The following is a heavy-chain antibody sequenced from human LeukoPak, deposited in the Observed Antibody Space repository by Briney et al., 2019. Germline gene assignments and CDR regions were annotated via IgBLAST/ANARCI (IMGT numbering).Heavy chain of an antibody. CDR2: IYYSGST. CDR1: GGSISSYY. D-gene: IGHD3-10*01. J-gene: IGHJ3*02. CDR3: ARERISGAFDI. Sequence: SETLSLTCTVSGGSISSYYWSWIRQPPGKGLEWIEYIYYSGSTNYNPSLKSRVTISVDTSKNQFSLKLSSVTAADTAVYYCARERISGAFDIWGQGTMVTVSS. V-gene: IGHV4-59*01.